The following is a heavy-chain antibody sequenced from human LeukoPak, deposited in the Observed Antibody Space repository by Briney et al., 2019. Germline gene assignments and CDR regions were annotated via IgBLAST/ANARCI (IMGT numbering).Heavy chain of an antibody. Sequence: SENLSLTCAVSGGSISSSGYSWSWIRQPPGSGLEWIGYIYQSGSTYYNPSLKSRVTISVDRSKSQFSLKLSSVTAADTAVYYCANRGGYDAFNIWGQGTMVTVSS. CDR1: GGSISSSGYS. V-gene: IGHV4-30-2*01. CDR3: ANRGGYDAFNI. CDR2: IYQSGST. D-gene: IGHD5-12*01. J-gene: IGHJ3*02.